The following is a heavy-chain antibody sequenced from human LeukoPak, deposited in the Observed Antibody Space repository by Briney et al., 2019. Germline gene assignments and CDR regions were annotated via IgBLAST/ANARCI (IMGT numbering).Heavy chain of an antibody. CDR3: ARLLRTGMTGYYFDL. Sequence: PSETLSLTCTVSGGSISSYYWSWIRQPPGKGLECIGYIHDSENTSYDPSLKSRVSISVDTSQKQVSLKLQSVTAADTAVYYCARLLRTGMTGYYFDLWGRGTLVTVSS. V-gene: IGHV4-59*01. CDR2: IHDSENT. D-gene: IGHD3-9*01. CDR1: GGSISSYY. J-gene: IGHJ2*01.